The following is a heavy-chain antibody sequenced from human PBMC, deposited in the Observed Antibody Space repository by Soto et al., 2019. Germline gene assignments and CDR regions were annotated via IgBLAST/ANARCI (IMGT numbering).Heavy chain of an antibody. CDR1: GYTFTSSA. V-gene: IGHV1-3*01. Sequence: TSVQVSCKASGYTFTSSAIHWVRQAPGQRLEWMGWINAGNGNTKYSQNFQGRVTIIRDTSANTVYMELSSLRSDDTAVYYCARQRLQLTNAFDIWGQGTLVTVSS. J-gene: IGHJ3*02. CDR3: ARQRLQLTNAFDI. D-gene: IGHD2-2*01. CDR2: INAGNGNT.